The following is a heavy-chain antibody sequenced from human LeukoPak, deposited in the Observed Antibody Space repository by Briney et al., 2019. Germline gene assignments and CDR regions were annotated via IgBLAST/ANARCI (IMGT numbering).Heavy chain of an antibody. J-gene: IGHJ4*02. CDR1: GGSISPYY. CDR3: VRETPSSGYFDY. V-gene: IGHV4-59*01. Sequence: SETLSLTCTVSGGSISPYYWSWIRQPPGKGLEWIAYIYYSGTTKYNPSLRSRATISVDTSKNQFPLKLTSVTAADTAVYYCVRETPSSGYFDYWGQGTLVTVSS. CDR2: IYYSGTT. D-gene: IGHD3-3*01.